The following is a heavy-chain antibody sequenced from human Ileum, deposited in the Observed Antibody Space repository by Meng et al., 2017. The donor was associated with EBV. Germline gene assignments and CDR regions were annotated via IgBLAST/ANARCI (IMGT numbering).Heavy chain of an antibody. V-gene: IGHV4-28*01. Sequence: VRRQESGPGLMKPSDTLPLTCACSGYPISSTNWWGWIRQPPGKGLEWIGYIYYSGSTSYNPSLKSRVTMSVDTSKNQFSLNLNSVTAVDTAVYYCARNVPGTSAYYDWGQGTLVTVSS. CDR1: GYPISSTNW. J-gene: IGHJ4*02. CDR3: ARNVPGTSAYYD. D-gene: IGHD3-22*01. CDR2: IYYSGST.